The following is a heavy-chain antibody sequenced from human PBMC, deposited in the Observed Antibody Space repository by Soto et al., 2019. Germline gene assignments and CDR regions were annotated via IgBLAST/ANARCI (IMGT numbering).Heavy chain of an antibody. J-gene: IGHJ4*02. CDR2: INSNGGST. CDR3: ARGGSYYFDY. D-gene: IGHD1-26*01. V-gene: IGHV3-64*01. CDR1: GFTFSNYA. Sequence: EVQLVESGGGLVQPGGSLRLSCAASGFTFSNYAMYWVRQAAGKGLEYVSAINSNGGSTYYANSVKGRFTISRDNSKNTLYLQMGSLRAEDMAVYYCARGGSYYFDYWGQGTLVTVSS.